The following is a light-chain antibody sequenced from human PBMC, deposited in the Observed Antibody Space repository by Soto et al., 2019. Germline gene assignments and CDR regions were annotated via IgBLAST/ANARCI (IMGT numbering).Light chain of an antibody. Sequence: IQITQSPSSLSASVVAGVTITCRASQTINNNLNWYQQKPGKAPKLLIYGASSLQSGVPSRFSGSGSGTEFTLTISSLQPEDFATYYCQQSYSIPPITFGQGTRLEIK. CDR1: QTINNN. J-gene: IGKJ5*01. V-gene: IGKV1-39*01. CDR2: GAS. CDR3: QQSYSIPPIT.